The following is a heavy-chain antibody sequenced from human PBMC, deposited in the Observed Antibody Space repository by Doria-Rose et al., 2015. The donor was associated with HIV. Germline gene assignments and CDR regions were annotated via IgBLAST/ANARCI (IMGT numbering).Heavy chain of an antibody. CDR3: ARIKSSRWYHKYYFDF. CDR2: IFSDDER. CDR1: GVSLSSPGMG. V-gene: IGHV2-26*01. D-gene: IGHD6-13*01. Sequence: SGPVLVKPTETLTLTCTVSGVSLSSPGMGVSWIRQPPGKALEWLAYIFSDDERSYKTSLKSRLTISRGTPKSQVVLTMTDMDPVDTATYYCARIKSSRWYHKYYFDFWGQGTLVIVSA. J-gene: IGHJ4*02.